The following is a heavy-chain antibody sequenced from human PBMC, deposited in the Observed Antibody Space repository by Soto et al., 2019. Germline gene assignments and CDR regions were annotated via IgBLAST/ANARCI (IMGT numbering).Heavy chain of an antibody. J-gene: IGHJ4*02. CDR2: IYSSGAT. D-gene: IGHD2-21*02. CDR3: ARGPFCGNDCYFDV. Sequence: PSETLSLTCTVAGGSIIGFYWSWGRQPAGKGLEWIGRIYSSGATKYNPSLRNRVTMSVDTSTDQYSLNLASMTAADTAVYFCARGPFCGNDCYFDVWGQGTQVTVSS. CDR1: GGSIIGFY. V-gene: IGHV4-4*07.